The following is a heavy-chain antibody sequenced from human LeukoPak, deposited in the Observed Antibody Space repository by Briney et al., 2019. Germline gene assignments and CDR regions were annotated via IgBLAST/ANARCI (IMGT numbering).Heavy chain of an antibody. CDR1: RFPFSGYW. CDR3: ARAPSYGVDY. CDR2: IKQDGSEK. J-gene: IGHJ4*02. D-gene: IGHD1-26*01. Sequence: GGSLRLSCTASRFPFSGYWMSWVRQAPGKGLEWVAPIKQDGSEKYYMDSVKGRFTISRDNAKNSLYLQINSVRAEDTAVYYCARAPSYGVDYWGQGTLVTVSS. V-gene: IGHV3-7*01.